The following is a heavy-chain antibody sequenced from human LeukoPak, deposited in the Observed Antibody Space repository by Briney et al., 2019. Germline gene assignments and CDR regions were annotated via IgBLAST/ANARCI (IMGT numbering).Heavy chain of an antibody. V-gene: IGHV3-11*04. CDR1: GFTFSDYY. CDR3: ARELNGAFDP. Sequence: GGSLRLSCAASGFTFSDYYMSWIRQAPGKGLEWVSYMSTSDSPISYTDSVQGRFTISRDNAKNSLYLQMNSLRASDTAVYYCARELNGAFDPWGQGTLVTVSS. CDR2: MSTSDSPI. J-gene: IGHJ5*02. D-gene: IGHD1-1*01.